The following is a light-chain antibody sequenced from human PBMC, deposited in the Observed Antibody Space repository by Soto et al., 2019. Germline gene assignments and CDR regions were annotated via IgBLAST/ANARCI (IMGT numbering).Light chain of an antibody. CDR1: QSVSSY. CDR3: QQRRNWPPYT. J-gene: IGKJ2*01. V-gene: IGKV3-11*01. Sequence: EIVLTQSPATLSLSPGERATLSCRASQSVSSYLAWDQQKPGQAPRLLIYDASNRPTGIPASLSGSGSGTAFTLTNSSLEAGDFAGYYCQQRRNWPPYTFGQGTKLELK. CDR2: DAS.